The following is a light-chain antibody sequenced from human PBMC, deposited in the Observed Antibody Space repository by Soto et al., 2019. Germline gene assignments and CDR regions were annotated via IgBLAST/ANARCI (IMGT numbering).Light chain of an antibody. CDR1: QTLNSGY. CDR2: GAS. J-gene: IGKJ2*01. Sequence: EIELTQSPGTLSLSPGERATLSCRASQTLNSGYLAWYQQNPGQAPRLLIYGASNRATGIPDRFSGSGSGTDFTLTISRLEPEDSAVYYCQQYGSAPYTFGQGTKLEIK. V-gene: IGKV3-20*01. CDR3: QQYGSAPYT.